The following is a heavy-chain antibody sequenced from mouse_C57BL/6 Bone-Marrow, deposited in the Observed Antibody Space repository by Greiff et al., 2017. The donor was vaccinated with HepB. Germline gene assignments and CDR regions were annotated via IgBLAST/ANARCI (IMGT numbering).Heavy chain of an antibody. CDR2: IDPSDSET. CDR1: GYTFTSYW. J-gene: IGHJ2*01. V-gene: IGHV1-52*01. D-gene: IGHD1-1*01. CDR3: ARFRGLLYYVDY. Sequence: VQLQQPGAELVRPGSSVKLSCKASGYTFTSYWMHWVKQRPIQGLEWIGNIDPSDSETHYNQKFKDKATLTVDKSSSTAYMQLSSLTSEDSAVYYCARFRGLLYYVDYWGQGTTLTVSS.